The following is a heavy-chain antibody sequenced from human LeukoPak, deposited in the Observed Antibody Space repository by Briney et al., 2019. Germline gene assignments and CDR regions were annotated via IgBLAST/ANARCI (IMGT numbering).Heavy chain of an antibody. V-gene: IGHV1-8*03. CDR1: GYTFTSYD. Sequence: ASVKVSCKASGYTFTSYDINWVRQATGQGLEWMGWVNPNSGNTGYAQKFQGRVTITRNTSISTAYMELSSLRSEDTAVYYCARVRRFLEWLAFGPDAFDIWGQGTMVTVSS. D-gene: IGHD3-3*01. J-gene: IGHJ3*02. CDR3: ARVRRFLEWLAFGPDAFDI. CDR2: VNPNSGNT.